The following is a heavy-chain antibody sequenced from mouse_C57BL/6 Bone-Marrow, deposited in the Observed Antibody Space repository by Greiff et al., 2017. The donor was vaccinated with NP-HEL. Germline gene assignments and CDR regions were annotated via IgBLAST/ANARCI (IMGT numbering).Heavy chain of an antibody. CDR3: ARRTTAVATRGYFDV. CDR2: ISSGSSTI. J-gene: IGHJ1*03. D-gene: IGHD1-1*01. V-gene: IGHV5-17*01. CDR1: GFTFSDYG. Sequence: DVKLVESGGGLVKPGGSLKLSCAASGFTFSDYGMHWVRQAPEKGLEWVAYISSGSSTIYYADTVKGRFTISRDNAKKTLFLQMTSLRSEDTAMYYCARRTTAVATRGYFDVWGTGTTVTVSS.